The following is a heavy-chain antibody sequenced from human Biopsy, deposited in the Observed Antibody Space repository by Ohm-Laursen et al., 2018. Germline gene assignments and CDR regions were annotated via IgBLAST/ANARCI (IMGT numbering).Heavy chain of an antibody. CDR3: ARDSSRRAREGGMDV. CDR2: ISRGGNDE. Sequence: SLRLSCAASGFSFSNYGTHWVRQAPGKGLEWVALISRGGNDEYYADSVEGRFTISRDNSKNTVLLQMNSLRAEDTAVYYCARDSSRRAREGGMDVWGQGTTVTVSS. J-gene: IGHJ6*02. CDR1: GFSFSNYG. D-gene: IGHD6-6*01. V-gene: IGHV3-30*03.